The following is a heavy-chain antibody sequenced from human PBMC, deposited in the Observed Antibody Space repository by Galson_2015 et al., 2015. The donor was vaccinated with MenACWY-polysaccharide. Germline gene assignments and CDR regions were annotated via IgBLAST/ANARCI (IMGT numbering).Heavy chain of an antibody. CDR1: GFSLTTSGMR. CDR2: IDRDGDK. J-gene: IGHJ4*02. Sequence: PALVKPTQTLTLTCTFSGFSLTTSGMRANWIRQPPGKALEWLARIDRDGDKFYSTSLKTRLTISKDTSKNQVVLTMTNMDPVDTATYYCARSRDGSNFDYWGQGTLVTVSS. D-gene: IGHD5-24*01. V-gene: IGHV2-70*04. CDR3: ARSRDGSNFDY.